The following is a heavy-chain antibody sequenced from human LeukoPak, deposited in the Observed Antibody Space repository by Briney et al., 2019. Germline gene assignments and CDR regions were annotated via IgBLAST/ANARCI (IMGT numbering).Heavy chain of an antibody. CDR3: ARYYYDSSGYAYYFDY. CDR1: GLTVSSNY. D-gene: IGHD3-22*01. Sequence: GGSLRLSCAASGLTVSSNYMSWVPQAPGKGLEWGSVIYSGGNTDYADSVKGRFTISRDNSRNTVYLQMNSLRAEDTAVYYCARYYYDSSGYAYYFDYWGQGTLVTVSS. CDR2: IYSGGNT. V-gene: IGHV3-53*01. J-gene: IGHJ4*02.